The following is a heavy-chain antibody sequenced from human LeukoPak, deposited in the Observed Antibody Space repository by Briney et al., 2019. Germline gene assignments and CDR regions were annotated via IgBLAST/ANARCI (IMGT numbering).Heavy chain of an antibody. V-gene: IGHV4-61*02. CDR2: IYTSGNT. CDR1: GGSISSGSYY. D-gene: IGHD6-13*01. J-gene: IGHJ3*02. Sequence: PSETLSLTCTVSGGSISSGSYYWSWIRQPAGKGLEWIGRIYTSGNTNYNPSLQSRVTISVDTSKNQFSLKLSSVTAADTAVYYCARGGSSWYGDIWGQGTMVTVSS. CDR3: ARGGSSWYGDI.